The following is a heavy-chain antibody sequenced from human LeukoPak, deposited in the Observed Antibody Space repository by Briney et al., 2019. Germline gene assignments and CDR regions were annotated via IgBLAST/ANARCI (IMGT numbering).Heavy chain of an antibody. V-gene: IGHV4-30-2*01. J-gene: IGHJ4*02. CDR3: ARSGTDPYYFDY. CDR1: GGSISSGGYS. Sequence: SQTLSLTCAVSGGSISSGGYSWSWIRQPPGKGLEWIGYIYHSGSTYYNPSLKSRVTISVDTSKNQFSLKLSSVTAADTAVYYCARSGTDPYYFDYWGQGTLVTVSS. CDR2: IYHSGST.